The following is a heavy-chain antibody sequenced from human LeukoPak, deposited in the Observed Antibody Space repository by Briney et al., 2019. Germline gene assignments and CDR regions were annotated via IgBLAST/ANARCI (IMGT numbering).Heavy chain of an antibody. Sequence: SGTLSLTCTVSGGSINSGVYIWTWIRQPPGKGLEWIGRFHHGGSPSYNPSLQSRVTISADTSKNQFSLNLRSVSDADTAVYYCARGLTTDKIDYWGQGTLVTVSS. CDR3: ARGLTTDKIDY. CDR2: FHHGGSP. V-gene: IGHV4-30-4*01. D-gene: IGHD4-17*01. J-gene: IGHJ4*02. CDR1: GGSINSGVYI.